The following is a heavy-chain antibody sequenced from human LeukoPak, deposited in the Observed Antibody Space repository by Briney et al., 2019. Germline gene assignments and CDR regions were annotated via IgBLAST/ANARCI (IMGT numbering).Heavy chain of an antibody. D-gene: IGHD3-10*01. CDR2: IYYSGST. J-gene: IGHJ4*02. Sequence: PSETLSLTCTVSGGSISSYYWSWIRQPPGKGLEWIGYIYYSGSTNYNPSLKSRVTIYVDTSKNQFSLKLSSVTAADTAVYYCARHGPYGSGSVDYWGQGTLVTVSS. CDR3: ARHGPYGSGSVDY. V-gene: IGHV4-59*08. CDR1: GGSISSYY.